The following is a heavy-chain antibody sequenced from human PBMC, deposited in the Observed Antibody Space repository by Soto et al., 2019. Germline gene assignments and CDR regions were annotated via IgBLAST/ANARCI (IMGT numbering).Heavy chain of an antibody. CDR2: IWYDGSNK. Sequence: QVQLVESGGGVVQPGRSLRLSCAASGFTFSSYGMHWVRQAPGKGLEWVAVIWYDGSNKYYADSVKGRFTISRDNSKNTLYLQMNSLRAEDTAVYYCARSGVFLWFGELPSFDYWGPGTLVTVSS. J-gene: IGHJ4*02. CDR3: ARSGVFLWFGELPSFDY. CDR1: GFTFSSYG. D-gene: IGHD3-10*01. V-gene: IGHV3-33*01.